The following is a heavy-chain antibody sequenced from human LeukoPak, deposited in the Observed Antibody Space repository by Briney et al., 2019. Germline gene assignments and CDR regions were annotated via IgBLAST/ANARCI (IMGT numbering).Heavy chain of an antibody. D-gene: IGHD2-15*01. CDR2: IKQDGSEM. CDR1: EFTFSR. V-gene: IGHV3-7*03. CDR3: VRSPFSSGY. Sequence: GGSLRLSCAASEFTFSRMTWVRQAPGKGLEWVANIKQDGSEMYYVDSVKGRFTISRDNAKNSLYLQMNSLRAEDTAVYYCVRSPFSSGYWGQGTLVTVSS. J-gene: IGHJ4*02.